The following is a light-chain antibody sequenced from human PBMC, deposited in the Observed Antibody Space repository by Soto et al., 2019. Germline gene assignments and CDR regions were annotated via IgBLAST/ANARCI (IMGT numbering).Light chain of an antibody. CDR2: AAS. V-gene: IGKV1-39*01. Sequence: DIQMTQSPSSLSASVGDRFTITCRASQSISSYLNWYQQKPGKAPKLLIYAASSLQSGVPSRFSGSGSGTDFTLTISSLQPEDFATYYCQQSYSTLLTFGQGTRLEI. J-gene: IGKJ5*01. CDR3: QQSYSTLLT. CDR1: QSISSY.